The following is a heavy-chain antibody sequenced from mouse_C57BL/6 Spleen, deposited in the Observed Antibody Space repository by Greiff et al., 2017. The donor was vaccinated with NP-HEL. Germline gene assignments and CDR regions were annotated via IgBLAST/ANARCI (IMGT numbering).Heavy chain of an antibody. V-gene: IGHV1-81*01. CDR2: IYPRSGNT. D-gene: IGHD1-1*01. CDR3: ARKGYYGSSPYAMDY. Sequence: LQESGAELARPGASVKLSCKASGYTFTSYGISWVKQRTGQGLEWIGEIYPRSGNTYYNEKFKGKATLTADKSSSTAYMELRSLTSEDSAVYFCARKGYYGSSPYAMDYWGQGTSVTVSS. J-gene: IGHJ4*01. CDR1: GYTFTSYG.